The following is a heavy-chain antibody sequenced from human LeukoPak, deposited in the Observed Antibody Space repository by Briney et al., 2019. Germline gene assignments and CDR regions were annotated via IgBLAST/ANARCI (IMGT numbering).Heavy chain of an antibody. J-gene: IGHJ4*02. Sequence: GGSLRLSCTASGFTFSDYYMTWIRQARGKGLEGVSHISSGGTITYYADSVKGQLTISRDNAKNSLYLQMNSLRAEDTGVYFCARVRYKYGSYYFDYWGQGTLVTVSS. D-gene: IGHD3-10*01. V-gene: IGHV3-11*01. CDR1: GFTFSDYY. CDR3: ARVRYKYGSYYFDY. CDR2: ISSGGTIT.